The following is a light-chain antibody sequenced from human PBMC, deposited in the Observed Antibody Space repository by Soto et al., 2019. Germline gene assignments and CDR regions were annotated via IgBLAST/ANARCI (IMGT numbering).Light chain of an antibody. CDR2: GAS. Sequence: DMVLTQAPVTLSLSPGERATLSCRASQSFNSIYLAWYQQKPGQAPRLLIYGASSRATGIPDRFSGSGSGTDFTLTISRLEPEDFAVYYCQQYGISPRTFGQGTKVDIK. V-gene: IGKV3-20*01. CDR3: QQYGISPRT. CDR1: QSFNSIY. J-gene: IGKJ1*01.